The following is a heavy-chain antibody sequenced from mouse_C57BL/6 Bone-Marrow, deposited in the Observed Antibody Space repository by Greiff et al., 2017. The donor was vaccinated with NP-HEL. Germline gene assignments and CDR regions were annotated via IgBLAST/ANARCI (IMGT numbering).Heavy chain of an antibody. CDR1: GYTFTSYW. D-gene: IGHD4-1*01. CDR2: IHPNSGST. V-gene: IGHV1-64*01. Sequence: QVQLQQPGAELVKPGASVKLSCKASGYTFTSYWMHWVKQRPGQGLEWIGMIHPNSGSTNYNEKFKSKAPLTVDKSSSTAYMQLSSLTSEDSAVYYCFLLGLYFDYWGQGTTLTVSS. J-gene: IGHJ2*01. CDR3: FLLGLYFDY.